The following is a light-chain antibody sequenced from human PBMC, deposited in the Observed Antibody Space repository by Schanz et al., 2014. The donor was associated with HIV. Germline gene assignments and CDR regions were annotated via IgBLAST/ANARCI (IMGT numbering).Light chain of an antibody. J-gene: IGKJ4*01. CDR3: QQYEVWPPLT. CDR1: QSISNN. V-gene: IGKV3-15*01. CDR2: ATS. Sequence: EIVMTQSPATLYVSPGEGATLSCRASQSISNNLAWYQHKPGQAPRLAIYATSTRATGIPARFSGSGSGAEFTLTISSLQSEDFAIYYCQQYEVWPPLTFGGGTKVEIK.